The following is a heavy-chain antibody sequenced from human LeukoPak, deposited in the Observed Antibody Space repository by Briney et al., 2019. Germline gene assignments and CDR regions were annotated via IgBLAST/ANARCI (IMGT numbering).Heavy chain of an antibody. J-gene: IGHJ4*02. CDR3: ARDRVLHCFDY. CDR2: IWYDGSDK. V-gene: IGHV3-33*01. CDR1: GFTFSSHG. D-gene: IGHD3-16*01. Sequence: PGRSLRLSCAASGFTFSSHGMHWVRQAPGKGLEWVAVIWYDGSDKYYADSVKGRFTISRDNSKNTLYLQMTSLRADDTAVYYCARDRVLHCFDYWGQGALVTVSS.